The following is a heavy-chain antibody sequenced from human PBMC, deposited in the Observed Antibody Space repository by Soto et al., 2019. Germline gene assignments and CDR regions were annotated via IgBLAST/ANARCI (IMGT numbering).Heavy chain of an antibody. CDR1: VYTFTSYD. D-gene: IGHD3-16*01. CDR2: MNPKSGNT. Sequence: QVQLVQSGAEVKKPGDSVKVSCKASVYTFTSYDINWVRQATGQGLEWMGWMNPKSGNTGYAQKFQGRVTMTRNTSISTAYMELSSLRSEDTDVYYCARVSLRGGPLGYWGQGTLVTVAS. CDR3: ARVSLRGGPLGY. J-gene: IGHJ4*02. V-gene: IGHV1-8*01.